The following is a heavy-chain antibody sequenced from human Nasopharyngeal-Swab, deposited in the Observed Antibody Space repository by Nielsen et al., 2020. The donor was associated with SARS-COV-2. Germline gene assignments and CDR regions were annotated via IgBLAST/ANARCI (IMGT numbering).Heavy chain of an antibody. J-gene: IGHJ4*02. D-gene: IGHD5-12*01. CDR3: ARERGGGYGDY. Sequence: GGSLRLSCTASGFNFKEYWMAWVRQAPGKGLEWVAKIREDGGDGYYLDSVRGRFTISRDNAQNSLYLQMNSLTAEDTAVYYCARERGGGYGDYWGQGTLVTVSS. CDR2: IREDGGDG. CDR1: GFNFKEYW. V-gene: IGHV3-7*01.